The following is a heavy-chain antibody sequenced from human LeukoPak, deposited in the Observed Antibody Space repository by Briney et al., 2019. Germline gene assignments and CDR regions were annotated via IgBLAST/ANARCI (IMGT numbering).Heavy chain of an antibody. J-gene: IGHJ4*02. D-gene: IGHD1-26*01. Sequence: GGSLRLSCGASVFPLSSYSGKWVPQAPGRGLEWVSSIRSWSSYIYYADSVKGRFTISSHHAKNPLYLQINSVRAEDTAVYYCARTYSGSYLAPDYWGQGTLVTVSS. CDR3: ARTYSGSYLAPDY. CDR2: IRSWSSYI. CDR1: VFPLSSYS. V-gene: IGHV3-21*01.